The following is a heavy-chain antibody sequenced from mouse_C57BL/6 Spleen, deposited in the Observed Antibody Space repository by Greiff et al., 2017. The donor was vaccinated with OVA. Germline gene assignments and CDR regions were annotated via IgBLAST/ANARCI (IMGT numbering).Heavy chain of an antibody. D-gene: IGHD2-4*01. Sequence: EVQLQQPGPELVKPGASVKIPCKASGYTFTDYNMDWVKQSHGKSLEWIGDINPNNGGTNYNQKFKGKATLTVDKSSSTAYMELRSLTSEDPAVYYCARDYDGFAYWGQGTLVTVSA. J-gene: IGHJ3*01. CDR1: GYTFTDYN. CDR2: INPNNGGT. CDR3: ARDYDGFAY. V-gene: IGHV1-18*01.